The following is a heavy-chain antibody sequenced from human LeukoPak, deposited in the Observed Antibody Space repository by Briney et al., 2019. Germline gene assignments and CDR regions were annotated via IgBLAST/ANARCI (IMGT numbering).Heavy chain of an antibody. CDR2: INWNGGST. CDR1: GFTFDDYG. CDR3: GCLGEQWLVQYLHY. D-gene: IGHD6-19*01. Sequence: PGGSLRLSCAASGFTFDDYGMSWVRQAPGKGLEWVSGINWNGGSTRYADSVKGRFTISRDNAKNSLYLQMNSLRAEDTAVYYCGCLGEQWLVQYLHYWGQGTLVTVSS. J-gene: IGHJ4*02. V-gene: IGHV3-20*04.